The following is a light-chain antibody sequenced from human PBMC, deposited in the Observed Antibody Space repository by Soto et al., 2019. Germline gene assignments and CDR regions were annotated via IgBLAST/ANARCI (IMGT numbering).Light chain of an antibody. V-gene: IGKV3-20*01. J-gene: IGKJ1*01. CDR3: QQYGSSPPT. CDR1: ESVRNNY. Sequence: EIVLSQSPGTLSLSPGERATLSWRASESVRNNYLAWYQQKPGQAPRLLIYGASIRDTGIPDRFSGSGSGTDFTLTISSLEPEDFAVYYCQQYGSSPPTFGQGTKVDI. CDR2: GAS.